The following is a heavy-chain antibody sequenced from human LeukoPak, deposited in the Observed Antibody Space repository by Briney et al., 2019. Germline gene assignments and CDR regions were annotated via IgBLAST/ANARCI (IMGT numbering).Heavy chain of an antibody. D-gene: IGHD3-22*01. CDR1: GYSFTSYW. CDR2: IYPGDSDT. CDR3: AGLNDCDSSGYYYWYFDL. Sequence: GESLKISCKGSGYSFTSYWIGWVRQMPGKGLEWMGIIYPGDSDTRYSPSFQGQVTISADKSISTAYLQWSSLKASDTAMYYCAGLNDCDSSGYYYWYFDLWGRGTLVTVSS. J-gene: IGHJ2*01. V-gene: IGHV5-51*01.